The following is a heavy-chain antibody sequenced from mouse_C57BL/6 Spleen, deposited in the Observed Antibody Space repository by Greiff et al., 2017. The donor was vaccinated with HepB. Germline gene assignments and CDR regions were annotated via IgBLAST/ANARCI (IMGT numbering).Heavy chain of an antibody. V-gene: IGHV1-9*01. CDR1: GYTFTGYW. CDR2: ILPGSGST. Sequence: QVQLKQSGAELMKPGASVKLSCKATGYTFTGYWIEWVKQRPGHGLEWIGEILPGSGSTNYNEKFKGKATFTADTSSNTAYMQLSSLTTEDSAIYYCARRNYYGSSYEDWYFDVWVTGTTVTVSS. J-gene: IGHJ1*03. D-gene: IGHD1-1*01. CDR3: ARRNYYGSSYEDWYFDV.